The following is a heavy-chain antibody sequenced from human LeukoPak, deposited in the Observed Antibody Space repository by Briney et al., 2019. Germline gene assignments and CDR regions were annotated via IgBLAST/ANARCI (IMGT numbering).Heavy chain of an antibody. V-gene: IGHV3-15*01. CDR3: TTNSGSYLVY. CDR1: GSTFSNAW. CDR2: IKSKTDGGTT. D-gene: IGHD1-26*01. Sequence: GGSLRLSCAASGSTFSNAWMSRVRQAPGKGLEWVGRIKSKTDGGTTDYAAPVKGRFTISRDDSKNTLFLQMNSLKTEDTAVYYCTTNSGSYLVYWGQGTLVTVSS. J-gene: IGHJ4*02.